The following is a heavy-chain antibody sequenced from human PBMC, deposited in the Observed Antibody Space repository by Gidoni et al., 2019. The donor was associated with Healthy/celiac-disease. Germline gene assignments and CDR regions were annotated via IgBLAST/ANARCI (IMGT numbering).Heavy chain of an antibody. J-gene: IGHJ4*02. D-gene: IGHD3-16*01. V-gene: IGHV3-30-3*01. Sequence: QVQLVESGGGLVQPGRSLRLSCAASAFTFSSYAMHWVRQAPGKGLEWVAVISYDGSNKYYADSVKGRFTISRDNSKNTLYLQMNSLRAEDTAVYYCARVGGGYLFDYWGQGTLVTVSS. CDR3: ARVGGGYLFDY. CDR1: AFTFSSYA. CDR2: ISYDGSNK.